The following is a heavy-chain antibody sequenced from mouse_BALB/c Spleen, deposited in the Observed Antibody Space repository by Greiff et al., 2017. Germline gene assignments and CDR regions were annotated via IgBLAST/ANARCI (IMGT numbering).Heavy chain of an antibody. CDR3: ARSHYYGSSYFDY. D-gene: IGHD1-1*01. CDR2: INPGSGGT. CDR1: GYAFTNYL. J-gene: IGHJ2*01. Sequence: VQLQQSGAELVRPGTSVKVSCKASGYAFTNYLIEWVKQRPGQGLEWIGVINPGSGGTNYNEKFKGKATLTADKSSSTAYMQLSSLTSDDSAVYFCARSHYYGSSYFDYWGQGTTRTVSS. V-gene: IGHV1-54*01.